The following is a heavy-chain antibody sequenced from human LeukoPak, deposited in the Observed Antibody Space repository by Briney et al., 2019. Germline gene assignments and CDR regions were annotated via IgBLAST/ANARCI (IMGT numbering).Heavy chain of an antibody. CDR1: GGSISSSNW. V-gene: IGHV4-4*02. D-gene: IGHD6-19*01. CDR2: IYHSGST. J-gene: IGHJ5*02. CDR3: ARVQHSSGWYRLDP. Sequence: SETLSLTCAVSGGSISSSNWWSWVRQPPGKGLEWIGEIYHSGSTNYNPSLKSRVTISVDKSKNQFSLKLSSATAADTAVYYCARVQHSSGWYRLDPWGQGTLVTVSS.